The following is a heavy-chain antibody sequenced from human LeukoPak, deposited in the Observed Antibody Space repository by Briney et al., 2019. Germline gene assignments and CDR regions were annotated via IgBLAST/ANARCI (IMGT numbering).Heavy chain of an antibody. CDR3: ARGMAGTLSAEAAGAVLD. D-gene: IGHD6-13*01. CDR2: INTNTGNP. CDR1: GYTFTSYA. J-gene: IGHJ4*02. V-gene: IGHV7-4-1*02. Sequence: GASVKVSCKASGYTFTSYAMNWVRQAPGQGLEWMGWINTNTGNPTYAQGFTGRFVFSLDTSVSTAYLQISSLKAEDTAVYYCARGMAGTLSAEAAGAVLDWGQGTLVTVSS.